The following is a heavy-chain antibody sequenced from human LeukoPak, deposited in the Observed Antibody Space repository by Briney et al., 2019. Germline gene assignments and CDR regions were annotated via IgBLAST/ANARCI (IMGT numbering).Heavy chain of an antibody. D-gene: IGHD3-16*02. CDR2: IKQDGSEK. V-gene: IGHV3-7*01. CDR1: GFTLSSHC. CDR3: ARGTAGGAINWGIDY. J-gene: IGHJ4*02. Sequence: PGGSLRLSCAASGFTLSSHCMNWARQAPGKGLEWVANIKQDGSEKYYVDSVKGRFTISRDNAKNSLYLQMNSLRAEDTAVYYCARGTAGGAINWGIDYWGQGTLVTVSS.